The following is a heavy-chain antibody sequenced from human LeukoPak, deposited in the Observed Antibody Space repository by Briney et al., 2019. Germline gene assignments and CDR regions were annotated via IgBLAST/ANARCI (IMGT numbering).Heavy chain of an antibody. J-gene: IGHJ4*02. D-gene: IGHD3-22*01. CDR3: VKDRDYDTSGGPDY. CDR2: ITWNSGTR. V-gene: IGHV3-9*01. CDR1: GFTFDDYA. Sequence: GGSLRLSYAASGFTFDDYAMQWVRQAPGKGLEWVSGITWNSGTRGYADSVKGRFTISRDNAKNSLYLQMNSLSADDTALYYCVKDRDYDTSGGPDYWGQGTLVTVSS.